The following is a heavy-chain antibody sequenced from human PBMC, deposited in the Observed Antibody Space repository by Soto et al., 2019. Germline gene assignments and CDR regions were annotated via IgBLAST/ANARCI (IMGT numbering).Heavy chain of an antibody. D-gene: IGHD7-27*01. CDR1: GGSISSGGYY. CDR2: IYYSGST. J-gene: IGHJ4*02. V-gene: IGHV4-31*03. CDR3: ATDPGPELGNNFDY. Sequence: SETLSLTCTVSGGSISSGGYYWSWIRQHPGKGLEWIGYIYYSGSTYYNPSLKSRVTISVDTSKNQFSLKLSSVTAADTAVYYCATDPGPELGNNFDYWGQGTLVTVSS.